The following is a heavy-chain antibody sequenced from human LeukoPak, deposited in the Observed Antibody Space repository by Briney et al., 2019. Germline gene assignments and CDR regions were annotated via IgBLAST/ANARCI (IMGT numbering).Heavy chain of an antibody. CDR3: ARAQRGSSGYYYYYYGMDV. CDR2: IYYSGST. CDR1: GGYISSYY. D-gene: IGHD3-22*01. J-gene: IGHJ6*02. Sequence: SETLSHTCTDPGGYISSYYWSWIRPPQGTSLQCVGHIYYSGSTNYTPSLKSRVTISVATSKNQFSLKLSSVTAADTAVYYCARAQRGSSGYYYYYYGMDVWGQGTTVTVSS. V-gene: IGHV4-59*01.